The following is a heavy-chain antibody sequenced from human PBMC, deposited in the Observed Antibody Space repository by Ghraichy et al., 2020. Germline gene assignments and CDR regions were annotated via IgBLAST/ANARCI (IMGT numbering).Heavy chain of an antibody. CDR1: EFTFRNYNFRNYG. CDR3: ATDGPTDSGRYPSYFES. V-gene: IGHV3-33*01. J-gene: IGHJ4*02. CDR2: IWYDGREE. Sequence: GGSLRLSCAASEFTFRNYNFRNYGFHWVRQAPGKGLEWVAMIWYDGREEYADSVRGRFTVSRDNSLDTVFLQVNSLRAEDTAIYYCATDGPTDSGRYPSYFESWGQGTLVTVSS. D-gene: IGHD3-10*01.